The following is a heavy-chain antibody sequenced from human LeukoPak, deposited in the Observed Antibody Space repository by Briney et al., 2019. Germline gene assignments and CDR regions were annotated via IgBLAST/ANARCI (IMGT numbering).Heavy chain of an antibody. V-gene: IGHV4-34*01. CDR1: GGSFSGYY. CDR3: ARGATVTQTRVGYYMDV. J-gene: IGHJ6*03. Sequence: PSETLSLTCAVYGGSFSGYYWSWIRQPPGKGLEWIGEINHSGSTNYNPSLKSRVTISVDTSKNQFSLKLSSVTAADTAVYYCARGATVTQTRVGYYMDVWGKGTTVTVSS. D-gene: IGHD4-17*01. CDR2: INHSGST.